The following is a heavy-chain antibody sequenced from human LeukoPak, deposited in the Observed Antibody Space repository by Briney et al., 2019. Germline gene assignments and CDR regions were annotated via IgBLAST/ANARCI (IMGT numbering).Heavy chain of an antibody. CDR3: ARLRYFDWLLPYYGTDV. Sequence: ASVKVSCKASGYTFTGYYMHWVQQAPGQGLEWMGWINPNSGGTNYAQKFQGRVTMTRDTSISTAYMELSRLRSDDTAVYYCARLRYFDWLLPYYGTDVWGQGTTVTVSS. J-gene: IGHJ6*02. CDR2: INPNSGGT. CDR1: GYTFTGYY. D-gene: IGHD3-9*01. V-gene: IGHV1-2*02.